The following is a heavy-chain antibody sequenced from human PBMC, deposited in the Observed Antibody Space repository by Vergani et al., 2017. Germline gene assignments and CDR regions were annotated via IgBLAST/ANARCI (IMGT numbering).Heavy chain of an antibody. V-gene: IGHV3-48*01. CDR2: ISSSSSTI. CDR3: ASGGGYDFWSGYPFDP. CDR1: GFTFSSYS. J-gene: IGHJ5*02. D-gene: IGHD3-3*01. Sequence: EVQLVESGGGLVQPRGSLRLSCAASGFTFSSYSMNWVRQAPGKGLEWVSYISSSSSTIYYADSVKGRFTISRDNAKNSLYLQMNSLRAEDTAVYYCASGGGYDFWSGYPFDPWGQGTLVTVSS.